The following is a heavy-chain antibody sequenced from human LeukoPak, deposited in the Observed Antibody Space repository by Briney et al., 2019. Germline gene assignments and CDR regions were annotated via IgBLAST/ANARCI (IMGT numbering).Heavy chain of an antibody. J-gene: IGHJ6*02. CDR1: GFAFSSCA. CDR2: ISGSGDSR. Sequence: TGGSLRLSCAASGFAFSSCAMSWVRQAPGKGLDLVSLISGSGDSRYYADSVKGRFTISRDNAKNTLWLQMNSLRAEDTAVYYCAKGVTTVRIYYHGMDVWGQGTTVTVSS. CDR3: AKGVTTVRIYYHGMDV. D-gene: IGHD4-17*01. V-gene: IGHV3-23*01.